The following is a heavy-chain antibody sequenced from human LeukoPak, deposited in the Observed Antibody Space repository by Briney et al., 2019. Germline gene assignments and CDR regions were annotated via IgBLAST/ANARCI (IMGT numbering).Heavy chain of an antibody. CDR2: IYYSGSA. CDR1: GGSISSSRYY. V-gene: IGHV4-39*01. CDR3: ARLIVATTSMDY. D-gene: IGHD5-12*01. Sequence: SETLSLTCTVSGGSISSSRYYWGWIRQPPGKGLEWIGSIYYSGSAYYNPSLKSRVTISVDTSKNQFSLKLSSVTAADTAVYYCARLIVATTSMDYWGHGTLVTVSS. J-gene: IGHJ4*01.